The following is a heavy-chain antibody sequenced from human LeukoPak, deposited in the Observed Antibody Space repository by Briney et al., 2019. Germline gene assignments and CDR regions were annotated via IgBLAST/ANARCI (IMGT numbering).Heavy chain of an antibody. CDR3: ARDQTGNYFDY. J-gene: IGHJ4*02. Sequence: GGSLRLSCAASGFTFSSYWMSWVRQAPGKGLEWVANIKQDGSEKYYVDSVKGRFTISRDNAENSLYLQMNSLRAEDTAVYYCARDQTGNYFDYWGQGTLVTVSS. CDR2: IKQDGSEK. V-gene: IGHV3-7*01. CDR1: GFTFSSYW.